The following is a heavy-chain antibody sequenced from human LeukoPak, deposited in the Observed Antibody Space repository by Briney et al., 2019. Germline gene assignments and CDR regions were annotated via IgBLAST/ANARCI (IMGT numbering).Heavy chain of an antibody. Sequence: ASVKVSCKVSGYTLTELSMHWVRQAPGKGLEWMGGFDPVDGETIYAQKFQGRVTMTEDTSTDTAYMELSSLRSEDTAVYYCATGTVNGVYYYYYMDVWGKGTTVTVSS. CDR3: ATGTVNGVYYYYYMDV. J-gene: IGHJ6*03. D-gene: IGHD1/OR15-1a*01. V-gene: IGHV1-24*01. CDR1: GYTLTELS. CDR2: FDPVDGET.